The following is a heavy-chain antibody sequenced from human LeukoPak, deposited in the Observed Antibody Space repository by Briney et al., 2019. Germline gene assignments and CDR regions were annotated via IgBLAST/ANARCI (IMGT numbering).Heavy chain of an antibody. Sequence: SETLSLTCTVSGGSISSYYWSWIRQPPGKGLEWIGYIYYGGSTNYNPSLKSRVTISVDTSKNQFSLKLSSVTAADTAVYYCARSRQDYGGNSAPYFDYWGQGTLVTVSS. V-gene: IGHV4-59*01. CDR3: ARSRQDYGGNSAPYFDY. CDR1: GGSISSYY. D-gene: IGHD4-23*01. CDR2: IYYGGST. J-gene: IGHJ4*02.